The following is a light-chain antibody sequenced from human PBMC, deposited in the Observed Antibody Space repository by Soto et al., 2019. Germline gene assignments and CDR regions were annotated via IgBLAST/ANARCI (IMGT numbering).Light chain of an antibody. V-gene: IGLV2-11*01. Sequence: QSALTQPRSVSGSPGQSVTISCTGTNSDVGSYNYVSWYQQHPGKAPKLMIYDVIKRPSGVPDRFSGSKSGNTASLTISGLLAEDEADYYCCSYVGSYSYVFGTGTKLTVL. CDR2: DVI. CDR1: NSDVGSYNY. CDR3: CSYVGSYSYV. J-gene: IGLJ1*01.